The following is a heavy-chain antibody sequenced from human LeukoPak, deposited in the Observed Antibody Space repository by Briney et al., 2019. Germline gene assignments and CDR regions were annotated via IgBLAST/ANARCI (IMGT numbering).Heavy chain of an antibody. Sequence: VASVKVSCKASGYTFTSYDINWVRQAPGQGLEWMGIINPSGGSTSYAQKFQGRVTMTRDTSTSTVYMELSSPRSEDTAVYYCARELGYCSGSSCYYHYYYYGMDVWGQGTTVTVSS. CDR2: INPSGGST. D-gene: IGHD2-15*01. V-gene: IGHV1-46*01. CDR1: GYTFTSYD. J-gene: IGHJ6*02. CDR3: ARELGYCSGSSCYYHYYYYGMDV.